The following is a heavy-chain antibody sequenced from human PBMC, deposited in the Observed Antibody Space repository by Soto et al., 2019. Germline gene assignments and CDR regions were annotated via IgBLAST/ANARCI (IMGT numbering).Heavy chain of an antibody. Sequence: EVQLVESGGGLVQPGGSLRLSCAASGFTFSSYDMHWVRQATGKGLEWVSAIGTAGDTYYPGSVKGRFTISRENAKNSLYLQTNSLRAGDTAVYYCERGHRDGYYYGMDVWGQGTTVTVSS. CDR1: GFTFSSYD. CDR3: ERGHRDGYYYGMDV. D-gene: IGHD2-21*01. V-gene: IGHV3-13*04. CDR2: IGTAGDT. J-gene: IGHJ6*02.